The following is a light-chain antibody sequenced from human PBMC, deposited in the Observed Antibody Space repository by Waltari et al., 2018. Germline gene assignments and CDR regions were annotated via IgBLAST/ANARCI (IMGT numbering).Light chain of an antibody. CDR2: GTS. J-gene: IGKJ1*01. CDR3: QQYDYWPWT. V-gene: IGKV3D-15*01. Sequence: DIVMTQSTATLSLSPGESDPLSCRASQRLTRSTFAWFQPKPGQPPRLLIYGTSTRAASIPDRFSGSGSGTDFSLTISGLQPEDFATYYCQQYDYWPWTFGQGTRVE. CDR1: QRLTRST.